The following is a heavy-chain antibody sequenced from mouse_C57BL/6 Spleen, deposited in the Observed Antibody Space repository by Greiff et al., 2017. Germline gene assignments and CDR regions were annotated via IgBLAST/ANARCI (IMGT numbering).Heavy chain of an antibody. Sequence: QVQLKESGAELVRPGASVKLSCKASGYTFTGYYINWVKQRPGQGLEWIGRIYPGSGNTYYNEKFKGKATLTAETSSSTAYMQLSSLTSEDAAVYFCARGDYGKYYAMDYGGQGTSVTVSS. CDR3: ARGDYGKYYAMDY. J-gene: IGHJ4*01. CDR2: IYPGSGNT. V-gene: IGHV1-76*01. CDR1: GYTFTGYY. D-gene: IGHD2-1*01.